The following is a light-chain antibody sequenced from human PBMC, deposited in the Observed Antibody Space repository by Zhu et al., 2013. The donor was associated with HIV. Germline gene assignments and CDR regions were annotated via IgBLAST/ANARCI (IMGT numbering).Light chain of an antibody. Sequence: QSVLTQPPSVSGAPGQRVAISCTGRISNVGTYDVHWYQQLPGTAPKLLIFGNNNRPSGVPDRFSGSKSGTSASLAITGLQAEDEADYYCSSYAGSNAVFGGGTKLTVL. CDR2: GNN. CDR3: SSYAGSNAV. CDR1: ISNVGTYD. J-gene: IGLJ2*01. V-gene: IGLV1-40*01.